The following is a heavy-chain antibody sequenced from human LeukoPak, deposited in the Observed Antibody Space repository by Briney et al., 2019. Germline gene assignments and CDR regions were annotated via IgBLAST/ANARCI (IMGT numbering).Heavy chain of an antibody. CDR3: ARDRHQWMDSTWQYCFDY. V-gene: IGHV3-66*02. CDR1: GFTFSSYA. D-gene: IGHD6-19*01. J-gene: IGHJ4*02. CDR2: LYSGGDT. Sequence: GGSLRLSCAASGFTFSSYAMSWVRQAPGKGLEWVSVLYSGGDTYYADSVKGRFTISRDNSKLYLQMNNLRAEDTAVYHCARDRHQWMDSTWQYCFDYWGQGILVTVSS.